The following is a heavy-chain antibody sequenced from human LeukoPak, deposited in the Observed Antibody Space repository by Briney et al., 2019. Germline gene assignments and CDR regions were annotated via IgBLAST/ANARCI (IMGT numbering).Heavy chain of an antibody. Sequence: GASVKVSCKASGYTFTSXYMHWVRQAPGQGXXXMGIINPSGGSTSYAQKFQGRVTMTRDTSTSTVYMELSSLRSEDTAVYYCARDLLQGGNWFDPWGQGTLVTVSS. V-gene: IGHV1-46*01. D-gene: IGHD3-16*01. CDR1: GYTFTSXY. CDR2: INPSGGST. J-gene: IGHJ5*02. CDR3: ARDLLQGGNWFDP.